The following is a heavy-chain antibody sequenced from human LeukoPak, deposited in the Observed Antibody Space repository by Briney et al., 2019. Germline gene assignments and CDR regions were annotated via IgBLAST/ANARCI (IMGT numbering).Heavy chain of an antibody. CDR1: GFTFDDYA. CDR2: ISWNSGNI. D-gene: IGHD6-25*01. J-gene: IGHJ4*02. V-gene: IGHV3-9*01. Sequence: GGSLRLSCAASGFTFDDYAMHWVRQAPGKGLEWVSGISWNSGNIFYGDSVKGRFTISRDNAKNPLYLQMNSLRVEDTALYYCAKAAALTRVDSWGQGTLVTVSS. CDR3: AKAAALTRVDS.